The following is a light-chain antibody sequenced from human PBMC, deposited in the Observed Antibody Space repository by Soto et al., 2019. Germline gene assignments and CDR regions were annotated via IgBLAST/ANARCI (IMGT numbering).Light chain of an antibody. V-gene: IGLV2-14*01. CDR2: DVS. Sequence: QSALAQPASVSGSPGQSIAISCTGTSSDVGRYNYVSWFQQHPGKAPKLMIYDVSNRPSGVSDRFSGSKSGNTASLTISGLQAEDGADYYCGSYTSSNIFVFGTGTKATVL. CDR3: GSYTSSNIFV. CDR1: SSDVGRYNY. J-gene: IGLJ1*01.